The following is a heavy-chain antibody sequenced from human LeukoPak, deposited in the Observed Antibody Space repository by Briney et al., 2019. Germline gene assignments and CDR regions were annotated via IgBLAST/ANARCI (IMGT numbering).Heavy chain of an antibody. CDR1: GGSISSYY. J-gene: IGHJ5*02. D-gene: IGHD3-10*01. CDR3: ARGGYYGSGNDFRFDP. CDR2: IYTSGST. V-gene: IGHV4-4*07. Sequence: SETLSLTCTVSGGSISSYYWSWIRQPAGKGLEWIGRIYTSGSTNYNPSLKSRVTISVDTSKNQFSLKLKSVTAADTAVYYCARGGYYGSGNDFRFDPWGQGTLVTVSS.